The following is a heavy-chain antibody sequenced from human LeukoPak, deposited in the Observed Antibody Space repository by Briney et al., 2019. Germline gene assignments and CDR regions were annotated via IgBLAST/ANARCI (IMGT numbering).Heavy chain of an antibody. J-gene: IGHJ4*02. D-gene: IGHD3-10*01. V-gene: IGHV3-23*01. Sequence: GGSLRLSCAASGFTFSSSAMSWVRQAPGKGLEWVSAISGSGGSTYYADSVKGRFTISRDNSKNTLYLQMNSLRAEDTAVYYCAKDFGYYYGSGSYYNEHYFDYWGQGTLVTVSS. CDR2: ISGSGGST. CDR1: GFTFSSSA. CDR3: AKDFGYYYGSGSYYNEHYFDY.